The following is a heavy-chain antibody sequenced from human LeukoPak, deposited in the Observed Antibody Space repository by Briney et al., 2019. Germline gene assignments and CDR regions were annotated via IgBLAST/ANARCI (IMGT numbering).Heavy chain of an antibody. CDR2: TNHSGST. D-gene: IGHD3-10*01. CDR1: GGSFSGYY. J-gene: IGHJ4*02. CDR3: ARDTVRGVIDY. Sequence: PSETLSLTCAVYGGSFSGYYWSWIRQPPGKGLEWIGETNHSGSTNYNPSLKSRVTISVDTSKNQFSLKLSSVTAADTAVYYCARDTVRGVIDYWGQGTLVTVSS. V-gene: IGHV4-34*01.